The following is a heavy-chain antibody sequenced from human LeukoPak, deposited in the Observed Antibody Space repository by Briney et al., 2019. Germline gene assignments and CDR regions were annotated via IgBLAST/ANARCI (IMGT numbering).Heavy chain of an antibody. CDR3: TSLFSASGTFDS. J-gene: IGHJ4*02. CDR1: GASLSDYY. V-gene: IGHV4-34*01. CDR2: IDHRGSA. Sequence: PSETLSLSCAVHGASLSDYYWTWIRQSPEMGLECIGAIDHRGSANYNPSLESRVTISLDTSKNQFSLNLASVTAADTAVYYCTSLFSASGTFDSWGQGTLVAVSS. D-gene: IGHD3-10*01.